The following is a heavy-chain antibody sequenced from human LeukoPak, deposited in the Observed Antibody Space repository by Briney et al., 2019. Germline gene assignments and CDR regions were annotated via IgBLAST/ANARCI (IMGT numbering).Heavy chain of an antibody. V-gene: IGHV3-11*04. J-gene: IGHJ4*02. D-gene: IGHD5-24*01. Sequence: GGSLRLSCAVSGFTFTDTYMTWIRQAPGKGLESLSYISPSGTDISYADSVKGRFTISRDNAKNSLYLQMNSLRAEDTAVYYCARVDRYKMATDYWGQGTLVTVSS. CDR1: GFTFTDTY. CDR2: ISPSGTDI. CDR3: ARVDRYKMATDY.